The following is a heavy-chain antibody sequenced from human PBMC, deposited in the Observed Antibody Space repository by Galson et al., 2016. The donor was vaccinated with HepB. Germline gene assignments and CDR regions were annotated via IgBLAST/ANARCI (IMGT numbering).Heavy chain of an antibody. CDR2: INHNGNT. CDR3: ARSGYDTLTGYQWYFDL. Sequence: SETLSLTCAVYGGSLSAYFWSWIRQSPGKGLEWIGEINHNGNTNYNPSLESRVTISVDTSKNLFSLRLTSVTAADTAVYYCARSGYDTLTGYQWYFDLWGRGTLVAVSS. CDR1: GGSLSAYF. J-gene: IGHJ2*01. V-gene: IGHV4-34*01. D-gene: IGHD3-9*01.